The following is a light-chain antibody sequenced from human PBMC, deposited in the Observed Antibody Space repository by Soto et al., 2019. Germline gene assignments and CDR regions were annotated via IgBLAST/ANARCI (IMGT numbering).Light chain of an antibody. CDR3: QQYDDSIT. J-gene: IGKJ5*01. Sequence: PGASATLSCRASQRVSSYYLAWYQQKPGRAPRLLIYGASNRATGIPDRFSGSGSGTDFTLTISRLEPEDFAVFYCQQYDDSITFGQGTRLEIE. CDR2: GAS. CDR1: QRVSSYY. V-gene: IGKV3-20*01.